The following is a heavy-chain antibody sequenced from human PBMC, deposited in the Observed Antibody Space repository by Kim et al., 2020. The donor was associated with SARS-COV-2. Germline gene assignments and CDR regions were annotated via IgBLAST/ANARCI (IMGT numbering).Heavy chain of an antibody. CDR3: AREEFGLLATGSYYYYGMDV. CDR1: GFTVSSNY. J-gene: IGHJ6*02. CDR2: IYSGGST. V-gene: IGHV3-66*01. Sequence: GGSLRLSCAASGFTVSSNYMSWVRQAPGKGLEWVSVIYSGGSTYYADSVKGRFTISRDNSKNTLYLQMNSLRAEDTAVYYCAREEFGLLATGSYYYYGMDVWPRDHGHRLL. D-gene: IGHD3-9*01.